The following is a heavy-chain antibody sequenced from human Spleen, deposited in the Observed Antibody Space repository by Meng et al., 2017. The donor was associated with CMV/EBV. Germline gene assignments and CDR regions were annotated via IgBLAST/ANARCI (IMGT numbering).Heavy chain of an antibody. V-gene: IGHV4-59*01. CDR1: GGSMSTYY. CDR2: IYYSGST. Sequence: SETLSLTCTVSGGSMSTYYWSWIRQPPGKGLEWIGYIYYSGSTNHNPSLKSRVTISLDTSKNQFSLKLSSVTAADTAVYYCARDSGSYWGQGTLVTVSS. J-gene: IGHJ4*02. CDR3: ARDSGSY. D-gene: IGHD1-14*01.